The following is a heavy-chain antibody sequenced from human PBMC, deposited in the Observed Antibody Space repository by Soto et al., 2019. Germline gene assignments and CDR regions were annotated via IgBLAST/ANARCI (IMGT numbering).Heavy chain of an antibody. CDR2: ISSSSSTI. J-gene: IGHJ4*02. CDR3: ARVHNSEIDN. D-gene: IGHD1-1*01. Sequence: GPLRLSCAASGFTFSSYSMNWVRQAPGKGLEWVSYISSSSSTIYYADSVKGRFTISRDNAKNSLYLQMNSLIAEGTAVYDCARVHNSEIDNWGQEALLTISS. V-gene: IGHV3-48*01. CDR1: GFTFSSYS.